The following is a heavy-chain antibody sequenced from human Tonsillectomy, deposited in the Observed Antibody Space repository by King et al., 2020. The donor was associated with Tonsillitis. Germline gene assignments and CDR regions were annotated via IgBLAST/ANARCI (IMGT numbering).Heavy chain of an antibody. CDR2: IWYDGSSK. CDR3: ARTSDTAAPADY. V-gene: IGHV3-33*01. Sequence: VQLVESGGGVVQPGRSLRLSCAASGFTFTNYGMHWVRQAPGKGLEWVAIIWYDGSSKYYGDSVKGRFTLSRDNSKNTVYLQMSILRAEDTAVYYCARTSDTAAPADYWGQGTLVTVSS. J-gene: IGHJ4*02. CDR1: GFTFTNYG. D-gene: IGHD5-18*01.